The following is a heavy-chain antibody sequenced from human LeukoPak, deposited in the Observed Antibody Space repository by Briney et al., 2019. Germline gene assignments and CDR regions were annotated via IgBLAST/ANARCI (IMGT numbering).Heavy chain of an antibody. D-gene: IGHD2-8*01. V-gene: IGHV4-59*08. J-gene: IGHJ4*02. Sequence: SETLSLTCAVYGGSFSGYYWSWIRQPLGKTLEWIGYIFYTGSTKYNPSLKSRVTISVDTSKNQFSLKLTSVTATDTAVYYCARVIVHGYSDYWGQGALVTVSS. CDR1: GGSFSGYY. CDR3: ARVIVHGYSDY. CDR2: IFYTGST.